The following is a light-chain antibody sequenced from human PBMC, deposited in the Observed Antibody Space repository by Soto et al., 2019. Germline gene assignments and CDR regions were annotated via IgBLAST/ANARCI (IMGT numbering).Light chain of an antibody. V-gene: IGKV3-20*01. J-gene: IGKJ1*01. CDR1: QSVSSSY. Sequence: EIVLTQSPGTLSLSPGERATLSCRASQSVSSSYLAWYQQKPGQAPRLLIYGASSRATGIPDRFSGSGSGTDFTLTISRVEPEDFAVYYCQQYGSSPQTVGQGPKVEIK. CDR2: GAS. CDR3: QQYGSSPQT.